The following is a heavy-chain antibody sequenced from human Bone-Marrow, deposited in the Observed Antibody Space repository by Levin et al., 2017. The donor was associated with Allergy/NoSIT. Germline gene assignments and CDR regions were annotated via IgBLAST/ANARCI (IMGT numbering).Heavy chain of an antibody. CDR2: ISGSGGSP. D-gene: IGHD1-1*01. Sequence: GGSLRLSCAASGFTFSNYAMSWVRQAPGKGLEWVSSISGSGGSPHHADSVKGRFTISRDNPKNTLYLQMNSLRADDSAVYYCAKDVDFNSNWHEGDSWGQGTQVTVSS. CDR1: GFTFSNYA. V-gene: IGHV3-23*01. J-gene: IGHJ4*02. CDR3: AKDVDFNSNWHEGDS.